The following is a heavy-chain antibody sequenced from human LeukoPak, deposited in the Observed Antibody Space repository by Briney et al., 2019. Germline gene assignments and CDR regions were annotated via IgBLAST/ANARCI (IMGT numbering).Heavy chain of an antibody. J-gene: IGHJ5*02. V-gene: IGHV1-69*01. CDR3: ARVTVTGIAVAGTSFDP. CDR1: GGTFSSYA. D-gene: IGHD6-19*01. CDR2: IIPIFGIA. Sequence: GSSVKVSCKASGGTFSSYAISWVRQAPGQGLEWMGGIIPIFGIANYAQKFQGRVTITADESTSTAYMELSSLRSEDTAVYYCARVTVTGIAVAGTSFDPWGQGTLVTVSS.